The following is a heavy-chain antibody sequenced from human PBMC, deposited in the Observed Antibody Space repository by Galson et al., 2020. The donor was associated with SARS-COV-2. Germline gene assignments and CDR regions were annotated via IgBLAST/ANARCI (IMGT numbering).Heavy chain of an antibody. CDR2: IWFDGNNK. CDR1: GFTFKNYA. J-gene: IGHJ3*02. V-gene: IGHV3-33*01. D-gene: IGHD6-19*01. CDR3: ARLAFPDSGANLDAFDT. Sequence: GESLKISCAASGFTFKNYAMHWVRQAPGRGLEWVAIIWFDGNNKYYTDSVKGRFTISRDNSKDTVYLQMDSLRAEDTAVYYCARLAFPDSGANLDAFDTWGQGTKVIVSS.